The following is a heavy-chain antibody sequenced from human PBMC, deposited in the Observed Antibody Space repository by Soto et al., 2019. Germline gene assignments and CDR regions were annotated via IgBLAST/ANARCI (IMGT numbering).Heavy chain of an antibody. Sequence: EVQLLESGGGFVQPGGSLRLSCSASGFNFNMFAMTWVRQAPGKGLEWVSTISGGSHSTYYADSHKGRFSISRDNSKNTMYLQMDSLRAEDTAIYYCAKNRVTIAARDSWGQGALVSVSS. J-gene: IGHJ4*02. CDR1: GFNFNMFA. V-gene: IGHV3-23*01. CDR3: AKNRVTIAARDS. D-gene: IGHD6-6*01. CDR2: ISGGSHST.